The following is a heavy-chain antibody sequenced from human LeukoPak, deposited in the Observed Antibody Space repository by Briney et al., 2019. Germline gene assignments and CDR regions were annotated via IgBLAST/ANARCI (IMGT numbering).Heavy chain of an antibody. J-gene: IGHJ4*02. CDR3: AKEVYYGDYVGEIDY. Sequence: QSGGSLRLSCAASGFTVSSNYMSWVRQAPGKGLEWVSVIYSGGSTYYADSVKGRFTISRDNSKNTLYLQMNSLRAEDTAVYYCAKEVYYGDYVGEIDYWGQGTLVTVSS. V-gene: IGHV3-66*01. CDR1: GFTVSSNY. D-gene: IGHD4-17*01. CDR2: IYSGGST.